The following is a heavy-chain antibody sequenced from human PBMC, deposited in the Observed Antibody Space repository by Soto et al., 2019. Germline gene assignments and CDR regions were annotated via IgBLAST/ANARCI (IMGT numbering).Heavy chain of an antibody. CDR1: GFTFDDYA. Sequence: GGSLRLSCAASGFTFDDYAMHWVRQAPGKGLELVSGISWNSGSIGYADSVKGRFTISRDNAKNSLYLQMNSLRAEDTALYYCAKERTIFGVVIRPEGFDPWGQGTLVTVSS. D-gene: IGHD3-3*01. CDR2: ISWNSGSI. V-gene: IGHV3-9*01. CDR3: AKERTIFGVVIRPEGFDP. J-gene: IGHJ5*02.